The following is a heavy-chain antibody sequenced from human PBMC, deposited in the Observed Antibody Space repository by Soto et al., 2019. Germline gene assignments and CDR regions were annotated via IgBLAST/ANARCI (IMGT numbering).Heavy chain of an antibody. CDR1: GGSISGSYYY. CDR2: VFYTGFT. Sequence: SATQSLTCAVSGGSISGSYYYWGWLRQSPGKGPDWIGRVFYTGFTSYNPSLESRVSVSVDTSKIQFSLKVSGVSAADTAVYYCATSQKGYNWNYFDHWGQGALVTVSS. V-gene: IGHV4-39*01. CDR3: ATSQKGYNWNYFDH. D-gene: IGHD1-20*01. J-gene: IGHJ4*02.